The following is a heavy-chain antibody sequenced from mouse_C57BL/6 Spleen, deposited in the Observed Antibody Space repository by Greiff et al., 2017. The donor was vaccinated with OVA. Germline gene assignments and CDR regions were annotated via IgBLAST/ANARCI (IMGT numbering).Heavy chain of an antibody. CDR1: GYTFTDYN. CDR2: INPNNGGT. Sequence: EVHLVESGPELVKPGASVKMSCKASGYTFTDYNMHWVKQSHGKSLEWIGYINPNNGGTSYNQKFKGKATLTVNKSSSTAYMELRSLTSEDSAVYYCARNLLRYQGDYWGQGTTLTVSS. V-gene: IGHV1-22*01. CDR3: ARNLLRYQGDY. J-gene: IGHJ2*01. D-gene: IGHD1-1*01.